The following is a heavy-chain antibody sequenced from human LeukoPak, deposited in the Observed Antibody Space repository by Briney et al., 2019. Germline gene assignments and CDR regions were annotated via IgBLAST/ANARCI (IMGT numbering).Heavy chain of an antibody. J-gene: IGHJ5*02. CDR2: ISYDGSNK. Sequence: GGSLRLSCAASGFTFSSYGMHWVRQAPGKGLEWVAVISYDGSNKYYADSVKGRFTISRDNSKNTLYLQMNSLRAEDTAVYYCAKDPRSPWAAAGDNWFDPWGQGTLVTVSS. V-gene: IGHV3-30*18. D-gene: IGHD6-13*01. CDR3: AKDPRSPWAAAGDNWFDP. CDR1: GFTFSSYG.